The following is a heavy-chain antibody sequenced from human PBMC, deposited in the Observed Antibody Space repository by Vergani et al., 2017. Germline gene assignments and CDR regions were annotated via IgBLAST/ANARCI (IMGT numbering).Heavy chain of an antibody. J-gene: IGHJ4*02. V-gene: IGHV3-9*01. Sequence: EVQLVESGGGLVQPGRSLRLSCAASGFTFDDYAMHWVRQAPGKGLEWVSGISWNSGSIGYADSVKGRFTISRDNAKNSLYLQMNSLRAEDTALYYCAKDSYCSSTSCYGGIDYWGQGTLVTVSS. D-gene: IGHD2-2*01. CDR3: AKDSYCSSTSCYGGIDY. CDR2: ISWNSGSI. CDR1: GFTFDDYA.